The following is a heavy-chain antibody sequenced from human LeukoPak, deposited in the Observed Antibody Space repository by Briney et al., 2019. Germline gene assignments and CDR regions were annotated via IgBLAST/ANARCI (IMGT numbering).Heavy chain of an antibody. CDR1: GFTFSSYG. CDR3: AKGRGFRVWDPWDN. V-gene: IGHV3-30*18. Sequence: GRSLRLSCAASGFTFSSYGMHWVRQAPGKGLEWVAVISYDGSNKYYADSVKGRFTISRDNSKITLFLEMNSLRVDYTAVYDCAKGRGFRVWDPWDNWGQGTLITVSS. CDR2: ISYDGSNK. D-gene: IGHD3-16*01. J-gene: IGHJ4*02.